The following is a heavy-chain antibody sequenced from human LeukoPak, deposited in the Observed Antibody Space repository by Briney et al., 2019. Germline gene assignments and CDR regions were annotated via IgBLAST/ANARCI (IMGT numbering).Heavy chain of an antibody. CDR3: ARLTTYMAF. Sequence: PGGSLRLSCAASGFTLSSYWMSWVRQAPGKGLEWVANIKQDGSEKNYVDCVKGRFTISSDNAKYSLYLQMSSLRAEDTAVYYCARLTTYMAFGGQGTLVTVSS. CDR2: IKQDGSEK. V-gene: IGHV3-7*03. J-gene: IGHJ4*02. D-gene: IGHD3-16*01. CDR1: GFTLSSYW.